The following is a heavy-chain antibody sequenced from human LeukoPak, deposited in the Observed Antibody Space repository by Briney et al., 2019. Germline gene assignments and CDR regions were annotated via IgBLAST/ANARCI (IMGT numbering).Heavy chain of an antibody. CDR1: GGSISSSSYY. J-gene: IGHJ3*02. CDR3: ARHVPPDCGGDCYSGAFDI. Sequence: PSETLSLTCTVSGGSISSSSYYWGWIRQPPGKGLEWIGSIYYSGSTYYNPSLKSRVTISVDTSKNQFSLKLSSVTAADTAVYYCARHVPPDCGGDCYSGAFDIWGQGTMVTVSS. CDR2: IYYSGST. D-gene: IGHD2-21*02. V-gene: IGHV4-39*01.